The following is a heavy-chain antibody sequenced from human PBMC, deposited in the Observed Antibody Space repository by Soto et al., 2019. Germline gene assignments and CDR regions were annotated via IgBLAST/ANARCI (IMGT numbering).Heavy chain of an antibody. D-gene: IGHD2-15*01. CDR1: GFSLSTSGVG. Sequence: QITLKESGPTLVKPTQTLTLTCTFSGFSLSTSGVGVAWIRQPPGKALEWLALIYWDDDKRYRPSLESRLTITKDTSKHQVVLTMTNMDSVDTATYYCAYLPCSGGSCYWFSFSGMDVWGQRTTVTVSS. J-gene: IGHJ6*02. V-gene: IGHV2-5*02. CDR2: IYWDDDK. CDR3: AYLPCSGGSCYWFSFSGMDV.